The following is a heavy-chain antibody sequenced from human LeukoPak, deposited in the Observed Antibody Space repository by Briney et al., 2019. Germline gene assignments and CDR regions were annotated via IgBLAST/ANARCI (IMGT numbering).Heavy chain of an antibody. J-gene: IGHJ4*02. CDR1: GFTFSSYA. CDR2: ISYDGSNK. D-gene: IGHD3-16*01. V-gene: IGHV3-30-3*01. Sequence: GGSLRLSCAASGFTFSSYAMHWVRQAPGKGLEWVAVISYDGSNKYYADSVKGRFTISRDNSKNTLYLQMNSLRSDDTAVYFCGRDSDYYDSETALDYWGQGTLVTVSS. CDR3: GRDSDYYDSETALDY.